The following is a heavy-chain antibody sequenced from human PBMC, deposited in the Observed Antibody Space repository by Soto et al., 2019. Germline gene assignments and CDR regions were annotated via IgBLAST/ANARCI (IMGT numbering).Heavy chain of an antibody. Sequence: QVQLVQSGAEVKKPGASVKVSCKASGYTFTSYAMHWVRQAPGQRLEWMGWINAGNGNTKYSQKFQGRVTITRDTSASTAYMELSNLRSEDTAVYYCARDFDYWGQGTLVTVSS. V-gene: IGHV1-3*01. CDR1: GYTFTSYA. J-gene: IGHJ4*02. CDR3: ARDFDY. CDR2: INAGNGNT.